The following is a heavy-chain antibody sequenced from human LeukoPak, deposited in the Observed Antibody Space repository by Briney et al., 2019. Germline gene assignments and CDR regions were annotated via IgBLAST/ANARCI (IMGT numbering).Heavy chain of an antibody. CDR1: GFTFSSYG. J-gene: IGHJ4*02. Sequence: PGGSLRLSCAASGFTFSSYGMSWVRQAPGKGLEWVSAISGSGGSTYYADSVKGRFTISRDNSKNTLYLQMNSLRAEDTAVYYCAKPASSSWYWALTYYFDYWGQGTLVTVSS. CDR2: ISGSGGST. D-gene: IGHD6-13*01. V-gene: IGHV3-23*01. CDR3: AKPASSSWYWALTYYFDY.